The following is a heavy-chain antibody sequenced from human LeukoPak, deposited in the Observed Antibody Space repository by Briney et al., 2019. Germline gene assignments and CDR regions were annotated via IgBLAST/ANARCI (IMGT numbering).Heavy chain of an antibody. CDR2: INTDGSVT. V-gene: IGHV3-74*01. Sequence: PGGSLRLSCAASRFIFSTYWMHWVRRAPGKGLVWVSQINTDGSVTTYADSVKGRFTISRDNAKNTLYLQMNSLRAEDTAVYYCARWTYASDGSGYWGQGTLVTVSS. J-gene: IGHJ4*02. CDR3: ARWTYASDGSGY. CDR1: RFIFSTYW. D-gene: IGHD3-16*01.